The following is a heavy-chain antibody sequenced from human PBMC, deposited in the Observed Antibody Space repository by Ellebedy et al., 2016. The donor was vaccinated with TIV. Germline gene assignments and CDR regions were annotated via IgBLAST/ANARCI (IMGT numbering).Heavy chain of an antibody. CDR1: GDSVSTDIG. Sequence: SETLSLTCVISGDSVSTDIGWNWIRQSPSRGLEWLGRTYYRSKWNNDYAVSLKSRIPINPDTSKNLFSLQLNSVTPEDTAFYDCARGWFGSGMGVWGQGTTVTVSS. D-gene: IGHD3-10*01. CDR3: ARGWFGSGMGV. V-gene: IGHV6-1*01. CDR2: TYYRSKWNN. J-gene: IGHJ6*02.